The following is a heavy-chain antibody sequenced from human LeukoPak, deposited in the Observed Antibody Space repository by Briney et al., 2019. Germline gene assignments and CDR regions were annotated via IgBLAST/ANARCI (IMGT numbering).Heavy chain of an antibody. D-gene: IGHD3-22*01. CDR2: IKEDGSEK. CDR3: ARGRFSYDSTGYSSFYY. V-gene: IGHV3-7*01. Sequence: EGSLRLSCAASGVTFSSYWMSWVRQAPGKGLEGVANIKEDGSEKYYVDSVKGRFTISRDNANTSVYLQMNSLRAGATAVYYCARGRFSYDSTGYSSFYYWGQGTLVTVSS. J-gene: IGHJ4*02. CDR1: GVTFSSYW.